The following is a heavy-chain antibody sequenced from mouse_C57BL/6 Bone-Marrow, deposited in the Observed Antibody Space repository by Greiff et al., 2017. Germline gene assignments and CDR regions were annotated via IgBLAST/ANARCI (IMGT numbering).Heavy chain of an antibody. Sequence: VQLQQSGTELVKPGASVKLSCKASGYTFTSYWMHWVKQRPGQGLEWIGNINPSNGGTNYNQKFKSKATLTVDKSSSPAYMQLSSLTSADSAVYYGARIYYGNYDYRGQDTTRTVSS. V-gene: IGHV1-53*01. J-gene: IGHJ2*01. D-gene: IGHD2-1*01. CDR3: ARIYYGNYDY. CDR2: INPSNGGT. CDR1: GYTFTSYW.